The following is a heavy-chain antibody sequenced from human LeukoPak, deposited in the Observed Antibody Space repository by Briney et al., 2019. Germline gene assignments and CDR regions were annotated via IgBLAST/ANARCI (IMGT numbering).Heavy chain of an antibody. CDR1: GGSISSYY. V-gene: IGHV4-59*01. CDR2: IYYSGST. Sequence: TPSETLSLTCTVSGGSISSYYWSWIRQPPGKGLEWIGYIYYSGSTNYNPSLKSRVTISVDTSKNQFSLKLSSVTAADTAVYYCARTPPYCSGGSCYSAIRNYYYGMDVWGQGTTVTVSS. CDR3: ARTPPYCSGGSCYSAIRNYYYGMDV. D-gene: IGHD2-15*01. J-gene: IGHJ6*02.